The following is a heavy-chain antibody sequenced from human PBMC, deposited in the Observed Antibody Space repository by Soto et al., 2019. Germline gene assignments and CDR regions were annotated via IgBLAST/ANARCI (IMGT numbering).Heavy chain of an antibody. CDR3: ARLNYDILTGYYEAPYYFDY. J-gene: IGHJ4*02. Sequence: QLQLQESGPGLVKPSETLSLTCTVSGGSISSSSYYWGWIRQPPGKGLEWIGSIYYSGSTYYNPSLKSRVTISVDTSKNQFSLKLSSVTAADTAVYYCARLNYDILTGYYEAPYYFDYWGQGTLVTVSS. V-gene: IGHV4-39*01. CDR1: GGSISSSSYY. D-gene: IGHD3-9*01. CDR2: IYYSGST.